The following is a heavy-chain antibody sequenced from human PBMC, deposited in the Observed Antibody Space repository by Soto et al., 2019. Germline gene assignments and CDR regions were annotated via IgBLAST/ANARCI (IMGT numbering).Heavy chain of an antibody. CDR1: GFTFSDYY. Sequence: QVLLVESGGGLVKPGGSLRLSCAASGFTFSDYYMSWVRQTPGKGLEWVSYISSSGSIIYYADSVKGRFTISRDNAKNSLYLQMNSLRAEDTAVYYCALAGYDSNYYAVTPLSAGHFWGQGTLVTVSS. J-gene: IGHJ4*02. D-gene: IGHD4-4*01. CDR2: ISSSGSII. CDR3: ALAGYDSNYYAVTPLSAGHF. V-gene: IGHV3-11*01.